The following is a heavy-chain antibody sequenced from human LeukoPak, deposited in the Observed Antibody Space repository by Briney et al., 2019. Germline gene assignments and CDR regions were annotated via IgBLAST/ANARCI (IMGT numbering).Heavy chain of an antibody. Sequence: GGSLRLSCAASGFTFSSYSMNWVRQAPGKGLEWVSYISSSSSPMYYADSVKGRFTISRDNAKNSLYLQMNSLRAEDTAVYYCARGFRGNYYYMDVWGKGTTVTVSS. J-gene: IGHJ6*03. V-gene: IGHV3-48*01. CDR2: ISSSSSPM. D-gene: IGHD1-1*01. CDR3: ARGFRGNYYYMDV. CDR1: GFTFSSYS.